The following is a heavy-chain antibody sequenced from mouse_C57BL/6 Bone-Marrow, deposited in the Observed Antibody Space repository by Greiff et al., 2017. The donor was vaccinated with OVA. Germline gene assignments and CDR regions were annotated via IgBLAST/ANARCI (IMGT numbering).Heavy chain of an antibody. V-gene: IGHV1-64*01. CDR3: AGGDDYETRYFDV. Sequence: QVQLQQPGAELVKPGASVKLSCKASGYTFTSYWMHWVKQRPGQGLEWIGMIHPNSGSTNYNEKFKSKATLTVDKSSSTAYMQLSSLTSEDSAVYYCAGGDDYETRYFDVWGTGTTVTVSS. J-gene: IGHJ1*03. CDR2: IHPNSGST. CDR1: GYTFTSYW. D-gene: IGHD2-4*01.